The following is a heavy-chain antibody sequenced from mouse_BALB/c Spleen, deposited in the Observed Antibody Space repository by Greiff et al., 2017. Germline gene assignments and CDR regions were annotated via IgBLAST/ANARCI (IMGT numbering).Heavy chain of an antibody. J-gene: IGHJ2*01. CDR2: ISSGSSTI. CDR3: ARNDFDY. CDR1: GFTFSSFG. V-gene: IGHV5-17*02. Sequence: DVMLVESGGGLVQPGGSRKLSCAASGFTFSSFGMHWVRQAPEKGLEWVAYISSGSSTIYYADTVKGRFTISRDKPKNTLFLQMTSLRAEDTAMYYCARNDFDYWGQGTTLTVSS.